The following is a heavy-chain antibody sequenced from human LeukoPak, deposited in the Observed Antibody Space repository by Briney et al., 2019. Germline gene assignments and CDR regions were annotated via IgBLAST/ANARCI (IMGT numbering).Heavy chain of an antibody. Sequence: SETLSHTCAVYGGSFSVYYWSWIRQPPGKGLEWIGEINHSGSTNYNPSLKSRVTISVDTSKNQFSLKLSSVTAADTAVYYCARGPLVGATRPFDYWGQGTLVTVSS. D-gene: IGHD1-26*01. V-gene: IGHV4-34*01. CDR1: GGSFSVYY. CDR2: INHSGST. CDR3: ARGPLVGATRPFDY. J-gene: IGHJ4*02.